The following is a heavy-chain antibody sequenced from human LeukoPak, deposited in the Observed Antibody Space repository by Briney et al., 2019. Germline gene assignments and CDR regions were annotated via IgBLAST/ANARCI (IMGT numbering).Heavy chain of an antibody. V-gene: IGHV4-59*01. Sequence: SETLSLTCTVSGGSISSYYWSWIRQPPGKGLEWIGYIYYSGSTNYNPSLKSRVTISIDTSKNQFSLKLSSVTAADTAVYYCARDRQTAFWSGYGMDVWGQGTTVTVSS. J-gene: IGHJ6*02. CDR2: IYYSGST. CDR1: GGSISSYY. D-gene: IGHD3-3*01. CDR3: ARDRQTAFWSGYGMDV.